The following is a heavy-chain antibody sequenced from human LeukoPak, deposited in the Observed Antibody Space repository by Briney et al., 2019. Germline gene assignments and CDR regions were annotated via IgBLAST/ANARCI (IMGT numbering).Heavy chain of an antibody. J-gene: IGHJ4*02. V-gene: IGHV3-66*01. CDR1: GGSISSSSYY. D-gene: IGHD5-18*01. CDR2: IYSGGST. CDR3: ASRRGYSYGNLDY. Sequence: ETLSLTCTVSGGSISSSSYYMSWVRQAPGKGLEWVSVIYSGGSTYYADSVKGRFTISRDNSKNTLYLQMNSLRAEDTAVYYCASRRGYSYGNLDYWGQGTLVTVSS.